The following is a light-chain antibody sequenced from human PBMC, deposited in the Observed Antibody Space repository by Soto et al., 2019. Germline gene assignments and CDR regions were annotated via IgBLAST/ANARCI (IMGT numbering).Light chain of an antibody. CDR1: SSNIASNT. J-gene: IGLJ2*01. Sequence: QTVVTQPPSASGTPGQRVTISCSGSSSNIASNTVNWYQQLPGTAPKLLIYNNNHRPSGVLDRFSGSKSGTSASLAISGLQSEDEADYYCAAWEDSLNGPLFGGGTTLTVL. V-gene: IGLV1-44*01. CDR3: AAWEDSLNGPL. CDR2: NNN.